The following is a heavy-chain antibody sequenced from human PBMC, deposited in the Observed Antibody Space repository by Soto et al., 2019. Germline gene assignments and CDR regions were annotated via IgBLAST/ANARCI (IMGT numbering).Heavy chain of an antibody. CDR3: ARVSRRNAFDV. CDR1: VFTFSTYW. J-gene: IGHJ3*01. CDR2: INEDGRDK. V-gene: IGHV3-7*01. Sequence: GGSLRLACSASVFTFSTYWMTWVRQAPGKGLEWVANINEDGRDKYYVDPVKGRFTTSRDNAKNSLYLEMNSLRAEDTAVYYCARVSRRNAFDVWGQGTMVTVSS.